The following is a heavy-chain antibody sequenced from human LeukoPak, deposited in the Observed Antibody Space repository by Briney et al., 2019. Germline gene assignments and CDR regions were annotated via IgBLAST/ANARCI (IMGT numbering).Heavy chain of an antibody. CDR1: GFTFSSYG. V-gene: IGHV3-33*01. CDR3: ARVEAVATIGYYFNY. J-gene: IGHJ4*02. D-gene: IGHD5-24*01. Sequence: GRSLRLSCAASGFTFSSYGMHWVRQAPGTGLEWVAFLWFDGNNRYYADSVKGRFTISRDNSKNTLYLQMNSLRAEDTAVFYCARVEAVATIGYYFNYWGQGTLVTVSS. CDR2: LWFDGNNR.